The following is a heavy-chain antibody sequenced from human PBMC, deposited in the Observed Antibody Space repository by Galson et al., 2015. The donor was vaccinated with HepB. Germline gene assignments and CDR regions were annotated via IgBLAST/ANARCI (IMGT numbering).Heavy chain of an antibody. V-gene: IGHV5-51*03. CDR3: ARSRDTYYYDSSGYPD. Sequence: QSGAEVKKPGESLKISCKGSGYSFTSYWIGWVRQMPGKGLEWMGIIYPGDSDTRYSPSFQGQVTISADKSISTAYLQWSSLKASDTAMYYCARSRDTYYYDSSGYPDWGQGTLVTVSS. CDR1: GYSFTSYW. CDR2: IYPGDSDT. J-gene: IGHJ4*02. D-gene: IGHD3-22*01.